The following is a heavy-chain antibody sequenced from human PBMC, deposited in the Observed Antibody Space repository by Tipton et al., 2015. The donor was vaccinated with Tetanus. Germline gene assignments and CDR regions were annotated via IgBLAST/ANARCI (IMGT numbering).Heavy chain of an antibody. D-gene: IGHD2-2*01. J-gene: IGHJ4*02. CDR2: IYYSGTT. V-gene: IGHV4-39*07. CDR3: ARGWSECSSWSCSPFDS. Sequence: TLSLTCSVSGGSISSNNYYWAWIRQPPGKGLEWIGSIYYSGTTDYNPSLKSRVAISVDTSKQQFSLSLTSATAADTAVYYCARGWSECSSWSCSPFDSWGQGTLVTVSS. CDR1: GGSISSNNYY.